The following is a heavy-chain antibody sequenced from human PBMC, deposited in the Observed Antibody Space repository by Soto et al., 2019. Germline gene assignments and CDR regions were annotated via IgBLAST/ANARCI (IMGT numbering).Heavy chain of an antibody. Sequence: WGFLRLSCAASGVIFSSYAMSGVLQDPGKGLEWVSAISGSGVSTYYADSVKGRFTISRDNSKNTLYLQMNSLRAEDTAVYYCAKESYNRRTDFDYWGQGAQVTVSS. CDR2: ISGSGVST. V-gene: IGHV3-23*01. CDR1: GVIFSSYA. D-gene: IGHD3-10*01. CDR3: AKESYNRRTDFDY. J-gene: IGHJ4*02.